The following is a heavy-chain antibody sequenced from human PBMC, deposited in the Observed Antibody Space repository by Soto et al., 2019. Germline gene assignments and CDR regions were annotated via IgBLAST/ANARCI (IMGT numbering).Heavy chain of an antibody. Sequence: QVRLQESGPGLVKPSETLSLTCTVSGASINTYYWAWIRQPPGKGLEWIGYIHNSGTTDYNTSLRGRVTMSVGTSKSQFSLKLSSVTAADTAVYYCARDYGAGSYGIDYWGQGTLVTVSS. J-gene: IGHJ4*02. D-gene: IGHD3-10*01. CDR1: GASINTYY. CDR3: ARDYGAGSYGIDY. V-gene: IGHV4-59*01. CDR2: IHNSGTT.